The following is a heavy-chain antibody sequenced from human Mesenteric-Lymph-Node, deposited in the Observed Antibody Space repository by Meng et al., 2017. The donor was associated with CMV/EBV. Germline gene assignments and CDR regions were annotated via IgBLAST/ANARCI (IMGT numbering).Heavy chain of an antibody. CDR3: AREGSGSWFGAATFDY. J-gene: IGHJ4*02. V-gene: IGHV4-30-4*08. Sequence: QGQPQESGRGLVKPSQTLSLTCTVSGGSISSGDYYWSWIRQPPGKGLEWIGYIYYSGSTYYNPSLKSRVTISVDTSKNQFSLKLSSVTAADTAVYYCAREGSGSWFGAATFDYWGQGTLVTVSS. CDR1: GGSISSGDYY. CDR2: IYYSGST. D-gene: IGHD3-10*01.